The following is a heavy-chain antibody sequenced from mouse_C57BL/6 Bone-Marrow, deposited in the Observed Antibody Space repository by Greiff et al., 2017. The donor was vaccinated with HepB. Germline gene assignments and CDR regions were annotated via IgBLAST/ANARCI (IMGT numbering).Heavy chain of an antibody. D-gene: IGHD1-1*01. V-gene: IGHV1-52*01. J-gene: IGHJ4*01. CDR1: GYTFTSYW. Sequence: QVQLQQPGAELVRPGSSVKLSCKASGYTFTSYWMHWVKQRPIQGLEWIGNIDPSDSETHYNQKFKDKATLTVDKSSSTAYMQLSSLTSEDSAVYYCSRSLTTVVADYAMDYGGQGTSVTVSS. CDR2: IDPSDSET. CDR3: SRSLTTVVADYAMDY.